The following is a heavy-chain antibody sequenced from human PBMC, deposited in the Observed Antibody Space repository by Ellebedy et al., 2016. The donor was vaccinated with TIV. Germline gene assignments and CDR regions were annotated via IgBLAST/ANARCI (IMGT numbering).Heavy chain of an antibody. CDR3: SRETFNDVDLDLWGIFDV. J-gene: IGHJ3*01. Sequence: GESLKISCAASGFTVTSHHMSWVRQAPGKGLEWVSVIYRGGSTSYVDSLKGRFTISRDTSKNTVYLQMNSLRGEDTAVYYCSRETFNDVDLDLWGIFDVWGQGTMVTASS. D-gene: IGHD3-16*01. CDR1: GFTVTSHH. CDR2: IYRGGST. V-gene: IGHV3-66*01.